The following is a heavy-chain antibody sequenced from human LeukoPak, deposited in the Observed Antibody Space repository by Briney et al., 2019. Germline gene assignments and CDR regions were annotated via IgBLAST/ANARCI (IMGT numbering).Heavy chain of an antibody. CDR1: GFTFSNYG. CDR3: AKPLGVAVAAHDAFDI. CDR2: IRYDGSNK. Sequence: PGGSLRLSCAASGFTFSNYGMHWVRQAPGKGLEWVAFIRYDGSNKYYVDAVKGRFTISRDNSKNTLYLQMNSLRAEDTAVYYCAKPLGVAVAAHDAFDIWGQGTMVTVSS. V-gene: IGHV3-30*02. D-gene: IGHD6-19*01. J-gene: IGHJ3*02.